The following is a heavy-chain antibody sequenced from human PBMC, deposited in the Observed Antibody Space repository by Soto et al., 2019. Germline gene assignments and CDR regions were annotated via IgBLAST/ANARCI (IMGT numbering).Heavy chain of an antibody. D-gene: IGHD5-18*01. CDR2: IYYSGST. J-gene: IGHJ3*02. CDR1: GGSISSYY. CDR3: ARRYGYGTFDI. Sequence: PSETLSLTCTVSGGSISSYYWSWIRQPPGKGLEWIGYIYYSGSTKYNPSLKSRVSISVDTSKNQFSLKLSSVTAADTAVYFCARRYGYGTFDIWGLVTMVSVS. V-gene: IGHV4-59*01.